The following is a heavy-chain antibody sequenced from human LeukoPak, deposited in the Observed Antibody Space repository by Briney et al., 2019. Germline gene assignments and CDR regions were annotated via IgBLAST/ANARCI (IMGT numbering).Heavy chain of an antibody. V-gene: IGHV4-39*07. Sequence: SETLSLTCTVSGGSSTSTSYYWGCFRQPPGKGLEWIWSLFYSGNAYYNPSLKSQVTISVDTSKNQFSLKLSSVTAADTAVYYCAGTIAAYYFDYWGQGTLVTVSS. D-gene: IGHD6-6*01. CDR3: AGTIAAYYFDY. CDR1: GGSSTSTSYY. CDR2: LFYSGNA. J-gene: IGHJ4*02.